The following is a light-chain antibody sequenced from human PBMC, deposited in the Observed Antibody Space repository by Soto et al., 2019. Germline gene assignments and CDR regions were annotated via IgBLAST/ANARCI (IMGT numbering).Light chain of an antibody. CDR3: QQRNNCCT. Sequence: EIVLTQPPATLSLSPGERATLSCRASQSVSSYLAWYQQKPGQAPRLLIYEASNRAAGIPARFSGSGSGRDITLTISSLEPEGSAVYDCQQRNNCCTSGQGTRLEIK. V-gene: IGKV3-11*02. CDR1: QSVSSY. J-gene: IGKJ5*01. CDR2: EAS.